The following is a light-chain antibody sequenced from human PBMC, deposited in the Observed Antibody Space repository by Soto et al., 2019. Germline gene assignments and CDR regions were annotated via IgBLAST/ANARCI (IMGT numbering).Light chain of an antibody. J-gene: IGKJ1*01. CDR3: QQYGSSLWT. CDR2: GAS. V-gene: IGKV3-20*01. CDR1: QSVSSSY. Sequence: EIVLTQSPGTLSLSPGERATLSCRASQSVSSSYLAWYQQKPGQAPRPVIYGASSRATGIPVRFSGSGSGTDFTLTISRLEPEDFAVYYCQQYGSSLWTFGQGTKVQIK.